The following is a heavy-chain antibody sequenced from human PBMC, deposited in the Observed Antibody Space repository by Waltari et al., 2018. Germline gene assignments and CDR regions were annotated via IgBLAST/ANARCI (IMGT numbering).Heavy chain of an antibody. CDR1: GYTFTGYY. J-gene: IGHJ4*02. Sequence: QVQLVQSGAEVKKPGASVKVSCKASGYTFTGYYMHWVRQAPGQGLEWMGRINPNRGGTNYEKKIQGRVTMTRETSISTAYMELSRLRSDDTAVYYCARELTGYSSSWYDYWGQGTLVTVSS. CDR3: ARELTGYSSSWYDY. V-gene: IGHV1-2*06. CDR2: INPNRGGT. D-gene: IGHD6-13*01.